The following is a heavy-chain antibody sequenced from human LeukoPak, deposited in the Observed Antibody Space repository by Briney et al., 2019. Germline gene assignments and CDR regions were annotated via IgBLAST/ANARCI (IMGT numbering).Heavy chain of an antibody. CDR1: GYSFTSYW. Sequence: GESLKISCKGSGYSFTSYWIGWVRQMPGKGLEWMGIIYPGDSDTRYSPSFQGQVTISADKSISTAYLQWSSLKASDTAMYYCARHTAASLYYDFWSGLGYYFDYWGQGTLVTVSS. V-gene: IGHV5-51*01. J-gene: IGHJ4*02. CDR2: IYPGDSDT. D-gene: IGHD3-3*01. CDR3: ARHTAASLYYDFWSGLGYYFDY.